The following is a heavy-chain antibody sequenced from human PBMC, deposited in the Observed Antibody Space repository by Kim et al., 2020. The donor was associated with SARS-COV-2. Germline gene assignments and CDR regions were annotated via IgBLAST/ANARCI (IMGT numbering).Heavy chain of an antibody. D-gene: IGHD3-9*01. V-gene: IGHV3-48*03. Sequence: GGSLRLSCAASGFIFSSYEINWVRQAPGKGLEWVSYISDSGSTTYYADSVKGRFTISRDNAKHSLFLQMNSLRDEDTAVYYCARASVTGSDALDIWGQGTLVTVSS. CDR2: ISDSGSTT. J-gene: IGHJ3*02. CDR3: ARASVTGSDALDI. CDR1: GFIFSSYE.